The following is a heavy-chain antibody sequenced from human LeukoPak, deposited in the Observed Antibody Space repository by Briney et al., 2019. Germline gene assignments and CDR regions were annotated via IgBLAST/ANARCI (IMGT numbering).Heavy chain of an antibody. CDR3: AKRPLWFGELLSSDYFDY. D-gene: IGHD3-10*01. J-gene: IGHJ4*02. CDR2: ISWKNISI. CDR1: GFIFDDYA. Sequence: GRSLRLSCAASGFIFDDYAMHWVRQAPGKGLEWVSGISWKNISIGYADSVKGRFTISRDAAKNSLYLQMNSLRTEDTALYYCAKRPLWFGELLSSDYFDYWGQGTLATVSS. V-gene: IGHV3-9*01.